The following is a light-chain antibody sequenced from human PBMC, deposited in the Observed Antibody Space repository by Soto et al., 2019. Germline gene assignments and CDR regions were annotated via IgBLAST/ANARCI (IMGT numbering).Light chain of an antibody. CDR3: QKYGTWWT. J-gene: IGKJ1*01. CDR1: QSVSSH. CDR2: RAS. V-gene: IGKV3-15*01. Sequence: EIVMTQSPATLSVSPGERATLSCRASQSVSSHLAWYQQKPGQDPRLLIYRASTRATGIPARFSGSGSGTEFTSTISSLQSAYFSVYYCQKYGTWWTFGQGTKVEIK.